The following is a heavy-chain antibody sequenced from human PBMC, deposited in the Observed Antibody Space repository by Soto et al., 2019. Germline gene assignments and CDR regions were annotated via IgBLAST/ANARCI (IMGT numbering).Heavy chain of an antibody. CDR1: GYTFTGYY. D-gene: IGHD2-2*01. Sequence: ASVKVSCKASGYTFTGYYMHWVRQAPGQGLEWMGWFNPNSGGTNYAQKFQGWVTMTRDTSISTAYMELSRLRSDDTAVYYCARDRGYCSSTSCYAPHYYYYMDVWGKGTTVTVSS. V-gene: IGHV1-2*04. J-gene: IGHJ6*03. CDR3: ARDRGYCSSTSCYAPHYYYYMDV. CDR2: FNPNSGGT.